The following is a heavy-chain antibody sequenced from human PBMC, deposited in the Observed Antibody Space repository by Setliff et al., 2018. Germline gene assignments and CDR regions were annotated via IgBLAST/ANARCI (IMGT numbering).Heavy chain of an antibody. D-gene: IGHD6-19*01. J-gene: IGHJ6*03. CDR1: GYTFTRYT. CDR2: INTNTGNP. V-gene: IGHV7-4-1*02. Sequence: AASVKVSCKAPGYTFTRYTMNWVRQAPGQGLEWMGWINTNTGNPTYAQGFTGRFVFSLDTSVSTAYLQISSLKAEDTAVYYCARAVAGFFQYYYSYMDVWGKGTTVTVSS. CDR3: ARAVAGFFQYYYSYMDV.